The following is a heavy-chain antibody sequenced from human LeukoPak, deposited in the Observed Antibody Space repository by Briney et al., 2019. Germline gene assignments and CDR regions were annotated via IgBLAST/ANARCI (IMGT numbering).Heavy chain of an antibody. CDR1: GFTFSSYE. V-gene: IGHV3-48*03. CDR3: AKDRYCSSTSCSNWFDP. Sequence: PGGSLRLSCAASGFTFSSYEMNWVRQAPGKGLEWVSYISSSGSTIYYADSVKGRFTISRDNAKNSLYLQMNSLRAEDTAVYYCAKDRYCSSTSCSNWFDPWGQGTLVTVSS. D-gene: IGHD2-2*01. J-gene: IGHJ5*02. CDR2: ISSSGSTI.